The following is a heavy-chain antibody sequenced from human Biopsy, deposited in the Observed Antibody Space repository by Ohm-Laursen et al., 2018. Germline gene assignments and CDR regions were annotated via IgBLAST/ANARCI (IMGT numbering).Heavy chain of an antibody. J-gene: IGHJ4*02. CDR2: ISHGGDST. D-gene: IGHD4-23*01. CDR3: AKDQVGGTVAPNVLDS. Sequence: GSLRLSCTASGFLFNNYAVTWVRQAPGKGLEWVSSISHGGDSTYYADSVKGRFTISRDNFENTLYLQLRSLRVEDSAIYYCAKDQVGGTVAPNVLDSWGQGTLVTVSS. V-gene: IGHV3-23*01. CDR1: GFLFNNYA.